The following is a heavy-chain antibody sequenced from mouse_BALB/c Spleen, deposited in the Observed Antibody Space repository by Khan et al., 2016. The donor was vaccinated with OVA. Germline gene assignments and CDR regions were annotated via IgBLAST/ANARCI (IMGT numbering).Heavy chain of an antibody. D-gene: IGHD2-14*01. CDR2: INTYTGEP. CDR1: GYTFTIYG. Sequence: QIQLVQSGPELKKPGETVKISCKASGYTFTIYGMNWVRQAPGKGLKWMGWINTYTGEPTYADDFKGRFAFSLETSASTAFLQINNLKNEDTATYFCARVGYNETMDYWGQGTSVTVSS. V-gene: IGHV9-3-1*01. J-gene: IGHJ4*01. CDR3: ARVGYNETMDY.